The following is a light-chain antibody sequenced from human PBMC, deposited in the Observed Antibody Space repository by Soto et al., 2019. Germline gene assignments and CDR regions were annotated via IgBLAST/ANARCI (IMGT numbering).Light chain of an antibody. CDR3: QQTYSTPVT. Sequence: DIQMTQSPSSLSASVGDRVTITCRASQSITNYLNWYQQKPGKAPKLLIYAASNLQSGVPSRFSGSGSRTDFTLTISSLQHEDFASYYCQQTYSTPVTFGGGTKVEIK. CDR2: AAS. CDR1: QSITNY. V-gene: IGKV1-39*01. J-gene: IGKJ4*01.